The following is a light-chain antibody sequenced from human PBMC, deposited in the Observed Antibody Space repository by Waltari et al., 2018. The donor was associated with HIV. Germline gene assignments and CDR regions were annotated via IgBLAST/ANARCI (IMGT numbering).Light chain of an antibody. Sequence: QLVLTQSPSASASLGASVKLTCTLDSGHSRYAIAWHQHQPEKGPRFLLKVNNDGSHIKGEGIPDRCSGASSGAERYLDISSLQSDDEAEYYCQTWDTAVRVFGGGTKVTVL. V-gene: IGLV4-69*02. CDR3: QTWDTAVRV. CDR2: VNNDGSH. CDR1: SGHSRYA. J-gene: IGLJ3*02.